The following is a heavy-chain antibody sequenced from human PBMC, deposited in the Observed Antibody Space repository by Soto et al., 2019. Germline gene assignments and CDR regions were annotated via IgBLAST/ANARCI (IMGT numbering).Heavy chain of an antibody. CDR2: IKQDGSEK. CDR1: GSTFSSYW. D-gene: IGHD5-12*01. J-gene: IGHJ6*02. V-gene: IGHV3-7*05. Sequence: GGSLRLSCAASGSTFSSYWMSWVRQAPGKGLEWVANIKQDGSEKYYVDSVKGRFTISRDNAKNSLYLQMNSLRAEDTAVYYCARDTRGDIVALYYYYGMDVWGQGTTVTVSS. CDR3: ARDTRGDIVALYYYYGMDV.